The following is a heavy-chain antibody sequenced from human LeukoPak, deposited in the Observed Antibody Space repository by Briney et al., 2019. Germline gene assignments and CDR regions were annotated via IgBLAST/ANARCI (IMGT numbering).Heavy chain of an antibody. D-gene: IGHD3-22*01. CDR3: ARGGYDSSGYYANWFDP. CDR1: GGTFSSYA. CDR2: IIPIFGTA. Sequence: SVKVSCKASGGTFSSYAISWVRQAPGQGLEWMGEIIPIFGTANYAQKFQGRVTITTDESTSTAYMELSSLRSEDTAVYYCARGGYDSSGYYANWFDPWGQGTLVTVSP. V-gene: IGHV1-69*05. J-gene: IGHJ5*02.